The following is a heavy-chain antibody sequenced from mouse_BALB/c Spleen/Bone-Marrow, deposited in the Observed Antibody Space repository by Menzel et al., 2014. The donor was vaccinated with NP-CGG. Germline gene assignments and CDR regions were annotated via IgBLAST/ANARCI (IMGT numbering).Heavy chain of an antibody. CDR1: GFSLSTSGMG. CDR2: IYWDYDK. J-gene: IGHJ1*01. V-gene: IGHV8-12*01. D-gene: IGHD2-14*01. Sequence: QVTLKVCGPGILQPSQTLSLTCSFSGFSLSTSGMGVSWIRQPSGKGLECLAHIYWDYDKRYNPSLKSRLTISKDTSRNQGFLKITSVDTADTDTYYWARRAGVRRTSLGYFDVWGAGTPVTVSS. CDR3: ARRAGVRRTSLGYFDV.